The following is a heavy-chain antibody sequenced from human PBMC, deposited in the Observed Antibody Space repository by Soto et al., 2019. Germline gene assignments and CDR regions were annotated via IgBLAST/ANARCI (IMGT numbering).Heavy chain of an antibody. CDR2: IYYSGST. CDR1: GGSVSSGSYY. D-gene: IGHD3-10*01. J-gene: IGHJ3*02. Sequence: PSETLSLTCTVSGGSVSSGSYYWSWIRQPPGKGLEWIGYIYYSGSTNYNPSLKSRVTISVDTSKNQFSLKLSSVTAADTAVYYCARGGVRGSDDFDIWGQGTMVTVSS. V-gene: IGHV4-61*01. CDR3: ARGGVRGSDDFDI.